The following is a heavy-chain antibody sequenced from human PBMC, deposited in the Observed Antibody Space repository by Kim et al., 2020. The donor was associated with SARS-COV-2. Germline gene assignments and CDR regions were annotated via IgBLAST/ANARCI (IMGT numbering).Heavy chain of an antibody. J-gene: IGHJ6*02. D-gene: IGHD3-9*01. CDR2: IYPGDSDT. Sequence: GESLKISCKGSGYSFTSYWIGWVRQMPGKGLEWMGIIYPGDSDTRYSPSFQGQVTISADKSISTAYLQWSRLKASDTAMYYCARSLRYFDWQNYYYYYGMDVWGQGTTVTVSS. V-gene: IGHV5-51*01. CDR1: GYSFTSYW. CDR3: ARSLRYFDWQNYYYYYGMDV.